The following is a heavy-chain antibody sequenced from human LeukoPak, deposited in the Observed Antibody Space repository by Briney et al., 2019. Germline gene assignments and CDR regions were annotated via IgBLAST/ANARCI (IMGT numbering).Heavy chain of an antibody. Sequence: SETLSLTCTVSGGSISSYHWSWIRQPPGKGLEYIGTIYNSGTTNYNPSLKSRVTVSVDTSKNQLSLKLASVTAADTAVYYCVGAKQWLSFDIWGLGTMVTVSS. CDR3: VGAKQWLSFDI. V-gene: IGHV4-59*08. D-gene: IGHD3-22*01. CDR1: GGSISSYH. CDR2: IYNSGTT. J-gene: IGHJ3*02.